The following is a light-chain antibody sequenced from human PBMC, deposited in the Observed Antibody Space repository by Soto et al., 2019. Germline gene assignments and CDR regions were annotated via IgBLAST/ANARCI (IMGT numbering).Light chain of an antibody. V-gene: IGKV1-9*01. CDR2: TAF. Sequence: IQLTQSPSFLSASVGDRVTITCRASQGLNSNVAWYQLKPGKAPNPLMYTAFTLQSGVPSRFSGSGSGTEITLTISSLQPEDSATYYCQQANSYPLTFGGGTKVEIK. CDR1: QGLNSN. J-gene: IGKJ4*01. CDR3: QQANSYPLT.